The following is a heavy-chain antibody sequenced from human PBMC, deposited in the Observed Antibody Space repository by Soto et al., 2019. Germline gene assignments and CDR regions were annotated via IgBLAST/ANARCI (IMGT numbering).Heavy chain of an antibody. Sequence: PGGSLRLSCAASGFTFSSYGMHWVRQAPGKGLEWVAVISYDGSNKYYADSVKGRFTISRDNSKNTLYLQMNSLRAEDTAVYYCAKDRTGHFWSGYYTAYWGQGTLVTVSS. CDR3: AKDRTGHFWSGYYTAY. V-gene: IGHV3-30*18. D-gene: IGHD3-3*02. CDR2: ISYDGSNK. J-gene: IGHJ4*02. CDR1: GFTFSSYG.